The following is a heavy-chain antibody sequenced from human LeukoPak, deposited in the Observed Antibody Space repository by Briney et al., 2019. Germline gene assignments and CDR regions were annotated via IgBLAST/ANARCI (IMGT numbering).Heavy chain of an antibody. D-gene: IGHD3-10*01. J-gene: IGHJ3*02. CDR1: GGTFSSYA. V-gene: IGHV1-69*04. CDR2: IIPIFGIA. Sequence: EASVKVSCKASGGTFSSYAISWVRQAPGQGLEWMGRIIPIFGIANYAQKFQGRVTITADKSTSTAYMELSSLRSEDTAVYYCASAAVRAGLGFDIWGQGTMVTVSS. CDR3: ASAAVRAGLGFDI.